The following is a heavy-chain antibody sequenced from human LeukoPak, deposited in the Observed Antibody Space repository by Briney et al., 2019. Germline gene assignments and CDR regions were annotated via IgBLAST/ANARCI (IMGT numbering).Heavy chain of an antibody. D-gene: IGHD6-19*01. CDR3: ARGASETRSGRLGYWFDP. Sequence: SETLSLTCTVSGGSISSSSYYWGWIRQPPGKGLEWIGSIYYSGSTYYNPSLKSRVTISVDTSKNQFSLKLSSVTAADTAVYYCARGASETRSGRLGYWFDPWGQGTLVTVSS. CDR2: IYYSGST. V-gene: IGHV4-39*01. J-gene: IGHJ5*02. CDR1: GGSISSSSYY.